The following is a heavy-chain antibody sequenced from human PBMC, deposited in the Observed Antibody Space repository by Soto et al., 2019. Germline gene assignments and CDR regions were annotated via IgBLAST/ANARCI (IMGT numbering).Heavy chain of an antibody. CDR2: IRPAYGNT. D-gene: IGHD1-26*01. CDR1: GDTFTNFY. Sequence: QVQLVQSGAEVREPGASMKVSCKASGDTFTNFYVHWVRQAPGQGLEWMGIIRPAYGNTEYAQKFQGRISMTMTRDTSTTTVYMELSSLISEDTAMYYCLTELSESYYFDYWGQGTLVSVSS. CDR3: LTELSESYYFDY. V-gene: IGHV1-46*01. J-gene: IGHJ4*02.